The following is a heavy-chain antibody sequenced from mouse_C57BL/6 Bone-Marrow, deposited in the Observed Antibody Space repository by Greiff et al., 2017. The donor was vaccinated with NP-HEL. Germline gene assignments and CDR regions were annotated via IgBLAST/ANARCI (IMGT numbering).Heavy chain of an antibody. CDR1: GYTFTSYW. D-gene: IGHD1-2*01. CDR3: AIEGFHYYGISFDY. Sequence: QVQLQQSGAELVKPGASVTLSCKASGYTFTSYWMHWVTQRPGPGLEWIGMIHPNSGSNNYNEKFKSKATLTLDKSSLTAYMQLSSLTYEDSAVYYCAIEGFHYYGISFDYWGQGTTLTVSS. CDR2: IHPNSGSN. J-gene: IGHJ2*01. V-gene: IGHV1-64*01.